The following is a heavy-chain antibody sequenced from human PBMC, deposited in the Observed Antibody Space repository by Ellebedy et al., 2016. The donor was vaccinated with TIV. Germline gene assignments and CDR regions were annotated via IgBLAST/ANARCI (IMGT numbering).Heavy chain of an antibody. Sequence: SETLSLTCTVSGGSISSSSYYRGWIRQPPGKGLEWIGSIYYSGSTYYNPSLKSRLTISVETSKNQFSLKLSSVTAADTAVYYCARSTYYVWGSYRYLPDYWGQGTLVTVSS. CDR1: GGSISSSSYY. CDR2: IYYSGST. V-gene: IGHV4-39*01. CDR3: ARSTYYVWGSYRYLPDY. J-gene: IGHJ4*02. D-gene: IGHD3-16*02.